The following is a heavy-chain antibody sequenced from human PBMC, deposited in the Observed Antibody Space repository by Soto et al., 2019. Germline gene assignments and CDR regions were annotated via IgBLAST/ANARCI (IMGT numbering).Heavy chain of an antibody. CDR2: IYYSGST. J-gene: IGHJ3*02. V-gene: IGHV4-39*01. CDR1: GGSISSSSYY. Sequence: QLQLQESGPGLVKPSETLSLTCTVSGGSISSSSYYWGWIRQPPGKGLEWIGSIYYSGSTYYNPSLKSRVTISVDTSKNQFSLKLSSVTAADTAVYYCASGYYDSSGGDAFDIWGQGTMVTVSS. D-gene: IGHD3-22*01. CDR3: ASGYYDSSGGDAFDI.